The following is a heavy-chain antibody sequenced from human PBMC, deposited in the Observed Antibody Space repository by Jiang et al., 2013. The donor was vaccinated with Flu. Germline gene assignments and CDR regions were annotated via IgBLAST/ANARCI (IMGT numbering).Heavy chain of an antibody. CDR3: ARSRSALFGELVYAIDI. CDR1: GFSLTTSGVG. V-gene: IGHV2-5*01. D-gene: IGHD3-10*02. Sequence: KPTQTLTLTCNFSGFSLTTSGVGVGWIRQPPGKAPEWLTFIYWNDDKRYSPSLKSRLTITKDTSKNQVVLMMTNMDPVDTATYYCARSRSALFGELVYAIDIWGPGDTGHRLL. CDR2: IYWNDDK. J-gene: IGHJ3*02.